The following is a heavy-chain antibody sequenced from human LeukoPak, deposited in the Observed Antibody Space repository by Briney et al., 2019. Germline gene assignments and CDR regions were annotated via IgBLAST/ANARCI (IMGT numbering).Heavy chain of an antibody. CDR1: QYSFSDYA. Sequence: ASVKVSCKASQYSFSDYAIHWVRQAPGQRLEWMGWINAGNGNTKYSQKFQGRVTITRDTSASTAYMELSSLRSEDTAVYYCASSYYDFWSGRRSYYYGMDVWGQGTTVTVSS. V-gene: IGHV1-3*01. CDR2: INAGNGNT. CDR3: ASSYYDFWSGRRSYYYGMDV. J-gene: IGHJ6*02. D-gene: IGHD3-3*01.